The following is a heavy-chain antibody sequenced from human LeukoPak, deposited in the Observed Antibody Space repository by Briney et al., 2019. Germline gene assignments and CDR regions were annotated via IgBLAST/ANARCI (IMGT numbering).Heavy chain of an antibody. CDR3: AKGFGELLLYYFDY. Sequence: GGSLRLSCAASGFTFSSYAMSWVRQAPGKELEWVSAISGSGGSTYYADSVKGRFTISRDNSKNTLYLQMNSLRAEDTAVYYCAKGFGELLLYYFDYWGQGTLVTVSS. J-gene: IGHJ4*02. CDR2: ISGSGGST. CDR1: GFTFSSYA. V-gene: IGHV3-23*01. D-gene: IGHD3-10*01.